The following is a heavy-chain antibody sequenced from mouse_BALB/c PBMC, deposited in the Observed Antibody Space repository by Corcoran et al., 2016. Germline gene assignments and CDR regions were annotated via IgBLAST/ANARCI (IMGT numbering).Heavy chain of an antibody. V-gene: IGHV14-3*02. J-gene: IGHJ1*01. Sequence: EVQLQQSGAELVKPGASVKLSCTASGFNIKDTYMHWVKQRPEQGLEWIGRIDPANGNTKYDPKFQGKATITAETSSNTAYLQLSSLTSEDTAVYYCANGDWYFVVGGAGTTSTVSS. CDR2: IDPANGNT. CDR3: ANGDWYFVV. CDR1: GFNIKDTY.